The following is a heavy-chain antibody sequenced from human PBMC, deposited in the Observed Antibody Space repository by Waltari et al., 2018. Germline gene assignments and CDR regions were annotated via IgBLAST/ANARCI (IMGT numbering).Heavy chain of an antibody. D-gene: IGHD4-4*01. CDR2: INEDESEK. V-gene: IGHV3-7*01. CDR1: GFTFSSHW. J-gene: IGHJ4*02. Sequence: EVQLVESGGGLVQPGGSLRLSCVASGFTFSSHWISWLRQAPGKGLEWVANINEDESEKFYVDSVKGRFTISRDNAKNSLYLQMNGLRVEDTAYYYCARDMGIYTNYAAYWGQGTLVTVSS. CDR3: ARDMGIYTNYAAY.